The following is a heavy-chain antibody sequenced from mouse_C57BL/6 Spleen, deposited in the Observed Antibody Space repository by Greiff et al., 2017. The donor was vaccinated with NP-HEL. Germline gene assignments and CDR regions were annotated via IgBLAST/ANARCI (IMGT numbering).Heavy chain of an antibody. D-gene: IGHD4-1*01. CDR1: GFSLTSYG. Sequence: QVQLQQSGPGLVQPSQSLSITCTVSGFSLTSYGVHWVRQSPGKGLEWLGVIWSGGSTDYNAAFISRLSISKDNSKSQVFFKMNSLQADDTAIYYCARNEVGRGDYFDYWGQGTTLTVSS. V-gene: IGHV2-2*01. CDR2: IWSGGST. J-gene: IGHJ2*01. CDR3: ARNEVGRGDYFDY.